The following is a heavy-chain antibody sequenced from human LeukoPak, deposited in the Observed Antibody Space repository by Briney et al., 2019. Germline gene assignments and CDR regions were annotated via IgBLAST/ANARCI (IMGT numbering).Heavy chain of an antibody. CDR1: GYSISSGYY. CDR3: ARNSQDYYCSGGSCYLLSVNYYYYMDV. D-gene: IGHD2-15*01. CDR2: SYHSGST. J-gene: IGHJ6*03. V-gene: IGHV4-38-2*02. Sequence: PSETLSLTCTVSGYSISSGYYWGWIRPPPGKGLEWIGSSYHSGSTYYNPSLKSRVTISVDTSKNQFSLKLSSVTAADTAVYYCARNSQDYYCSGGSCYLLSVNYYYYMDVWGKGTTVTVSS.